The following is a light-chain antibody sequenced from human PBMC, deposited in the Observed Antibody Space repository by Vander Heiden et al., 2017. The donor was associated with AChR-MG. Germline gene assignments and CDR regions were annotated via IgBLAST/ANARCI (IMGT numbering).Light chain of an antibody. J-gene: IGKJ2*01. CDR3: QQGDSLPPT. V-gene: IGKV1-33*01. CDR2: DEY. Sequence: DVQMTQSPSSLPVSVGDRVTITCQASQDVSNCLNWYQQKPGKAPKLLIHDEYILETGVPSRFSGSGSGTEFTFTISSLQPEDIATYYCQQGDSLPPTFGQGTKLEIK. CDR1: QDVSNC.